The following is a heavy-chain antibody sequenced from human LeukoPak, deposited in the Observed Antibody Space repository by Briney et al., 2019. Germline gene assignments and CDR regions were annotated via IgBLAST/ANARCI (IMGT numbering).Heavy chain of an antibody. D-gene: IGHD1-14*01. J-gene: IGHJ5*02. CDR1: GFTFSLHW. CDR3: TRNPDGRNWFDP. V-gene: IGHV3-74*01. Sequence: GGSLRLSCAASGFTFSLHWMHWVRQAPGKGLVWVSHISSDESSTTYADSVKGRFTISRDNRKNTLYLQMNSLRVEDTAMYYCTRNPDGRNWFDPWGQGTLVTVSS. CDR2: ISSDESST.